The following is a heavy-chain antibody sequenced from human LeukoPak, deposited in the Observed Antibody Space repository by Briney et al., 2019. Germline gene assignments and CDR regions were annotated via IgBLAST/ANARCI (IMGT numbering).Heavy chain of an antibody. V-gene: IGHV3-11*04. D-gene: IGHD3-22*01. Sequence: GGSLRLSCAASGFTFSDSYMTWIRQAPGKGLEWVSYISNSGSSIYYADSVKGRFTTSRDNAKSSLYLQMNSLRAEDTAVYYCAKGAQRTYYYDSSGPDYWGQGTLVTVSS. J-gene: IGHJ4*02. CDR2: ISNSGSSI. CDR3: AKGAQRTYYYDSSGPDY. CDR1: GFTFSDSY.